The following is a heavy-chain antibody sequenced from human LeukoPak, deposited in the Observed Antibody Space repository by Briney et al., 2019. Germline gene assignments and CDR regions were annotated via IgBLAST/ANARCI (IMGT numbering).Heavy chain of an antibody. Sequence: PSETLSLTCTVSGGSISSYYCNWIRQPPGKGLEWIGYIYYSGSTNYNPSLKSRVTISVDTSKNQFSLKLSSVTAADTAVYYCANSRWYNAFDIWGQGTMVTVSS. J-gene: IGHJ3*02. D-gene: IGHD6-13*01. V-gene: IGHV4-59*03. CDR3: ANSRWYNAFDI. CDR1: GGSISSYY. CDR2: IYYSGST.